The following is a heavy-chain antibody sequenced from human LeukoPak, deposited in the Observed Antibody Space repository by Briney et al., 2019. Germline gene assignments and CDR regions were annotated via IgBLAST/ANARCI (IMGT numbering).Heavy chain of an antibody. Sequence: GGSLRLSCVASGFTFSSYWMHWVRQAPGKGLVGVSRIKSDGSSTRYADSVKGRFTISRDNAKNSLYLQMNSLRAEDTAVYYCARTLRLHTPRAFDIWGQGTMVTVSS. J-gene: IGHJ3*02. D-gene: IGHD5-24*01. CDR2: IKSDGSST. CDR1: GFTFSSYW. V-gene: IGHV3-74*01. CDR3: ARTLRLHTPRAFDI.